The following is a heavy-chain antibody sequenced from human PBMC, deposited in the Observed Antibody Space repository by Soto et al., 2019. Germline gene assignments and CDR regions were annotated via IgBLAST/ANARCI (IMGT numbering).Heavy chain of an antibody. CDR2: ISGSDGGT. CDR1: GFTFSNYA. Sequence: GGSLRLSCAVSGFTFSNYAMSWVRQAPGKGLEWVSGISGSDGGTYYADSVKGRFTISRDYSNNTLYRQMNSLRAEDTAVYYCAKGRGHDFWNDYFTMRNWFDPWGQGTLVTVSS. D-gene: IGHD3-3*01. CDR3: AKGRGHDFWNDYFTMRNWFDP. J-gene: IGHJ5*02. V-gene: IGHV3-23*01.